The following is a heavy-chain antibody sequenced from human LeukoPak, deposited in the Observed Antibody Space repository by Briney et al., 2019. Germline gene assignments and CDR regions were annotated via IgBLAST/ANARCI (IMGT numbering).Heavy chain of an antibody. J-gene: IGHJ6*02. CDR1: GGTFSNYA. D-gene: IGHD6-13*01. V-gene: IGHV1-69*04. CDR2: TIPILGIA. CDR3: ARVYGSSWYISLHYYGMDV. Sequence: SVKVSCKASGGTFSNYAISWVRQAPGQGLEWMGRTIPILGIANYAQKFQGRVTITADKSTSTAYMELSSLRSEDTAVYYCARVYGSSWYISLHYYGMDVWGQGTTVTVSS.